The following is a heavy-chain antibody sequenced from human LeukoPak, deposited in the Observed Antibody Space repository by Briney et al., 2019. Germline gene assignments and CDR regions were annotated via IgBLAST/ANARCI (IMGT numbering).Heavy chain of an antibody. D-gene: IGHD5-12*01. V-gene: IGHV4-39*02. CDR3: ARDHVAFDY. CDR1: GGSISSSSYY. CDR2: IYYSGST. Sequence: SETLSLTCTVSGGSISSSSYYWGWIRQPPGKGLEWIGSIYYSGSTYYNPSLKSRVTISVDTSKNQFSLKLSSVTAADTAVYYCARDHVAFDYWGQGTLDTVSS. J-gene: IGHJ4*02.